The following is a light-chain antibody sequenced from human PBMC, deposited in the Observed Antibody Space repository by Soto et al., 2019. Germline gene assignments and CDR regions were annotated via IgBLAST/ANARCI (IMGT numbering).Light chain of an antibody. CDR3: QQYKSYPYT. Sequence: DIKMTQSPSTLSASVGDRVTITCRASQSISTWLAWYQQKPGKAPNLLIYKASSLESGVPSRFSGSGSGTEFTLTISSLQPDDLATYYCQQYKSYPYTFGQGTKLEIK. CDR1: QSISTW. V-gene: IGKV1-5*03. CDR2: KAS. J-gene: IGKJ2*01.